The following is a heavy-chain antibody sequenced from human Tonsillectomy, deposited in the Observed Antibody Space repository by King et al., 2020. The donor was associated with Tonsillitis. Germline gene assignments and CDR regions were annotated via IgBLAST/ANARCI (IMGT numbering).Heavy chain of an antibody. D-gene: IGHD1-26*01. J-gene: IGHJ4*02. CDR1: DGSISSGDHF. CDR2: RYSSGTI. CDR3: AKYVSGTFDY. V-gene: IGHV4-39*01. Sequence: QLQESGPGVVKPSETLSLTCTFSDGSISSGDHFWAWIRQPPGKGLEWIGYRYSSGTIFFNPSLKSRITISGDTSGNRFSLKLSSVTAADTAVYFCAKYVSGTFDYWGQGALVTVSS.